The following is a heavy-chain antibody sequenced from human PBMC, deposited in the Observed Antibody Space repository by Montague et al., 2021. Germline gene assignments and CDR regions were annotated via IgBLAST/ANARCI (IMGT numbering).Heavy chain of an antibody. J-gene: IGHJ5*02. CDR2: ILHNRTT. Sequence: SETLSLTCAVYGGSISSNNWWTWVRHPPGRLLEWIGEILHNRTTTCSPSLRSRVTLSMNQSKNLFFLMLSAVTAADTAVYYWARPRVTQHHWFDLWGRGTLVTVSS. D-gene: IGHD2-15*01. CDR3: ARPRVTQHHWFDL. V-gene: IGHV4-4*02. CDR1: GGSISSNNW.